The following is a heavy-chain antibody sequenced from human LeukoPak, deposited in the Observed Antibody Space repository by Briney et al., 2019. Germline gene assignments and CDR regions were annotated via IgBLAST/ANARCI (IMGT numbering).Heavy chain of an antibody. CDR3: VKDASGWYMIDN. J-gene: IGHJ4*02. Sequence: GGSLRLSCAASGFTFSIYEMNWVRQAPGKGLEWVSGISWNSGGIGYADSVKGRFTISRDNAKNRLYLEMNSLRTEDTALYYCVKDASGWYMIDNWGQGTQVTVAS. CDR1: GFTFSIYE. D-gene: IGHD6-19*01. CDR2: ISWNSGGI. V-gene: IGHV3-9*01.